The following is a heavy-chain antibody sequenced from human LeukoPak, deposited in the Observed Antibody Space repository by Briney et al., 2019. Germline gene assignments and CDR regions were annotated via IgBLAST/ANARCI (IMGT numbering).Heavy chain of an antibody. CDR3: TTSITMVRGVIIPHWYYGMDV. CDR2: IKSKTDGGTT. V-gene: IGHV3-15*01. Sequence: PGGSLRLSCAASGFTFSNAWMSWVRQAPGKGLEWVGRIKSKTDGGTTDYAAPVKGRFTISRDDSKNTLYLQMNSLKTEDTAVYYCTTSITMVRGVIIPHWYYGMDVWGKGTTVTVSS. J-gene: IGHJ6*04. D-gene: IGHD3-10*01. CDR1: GFTFSNAW.